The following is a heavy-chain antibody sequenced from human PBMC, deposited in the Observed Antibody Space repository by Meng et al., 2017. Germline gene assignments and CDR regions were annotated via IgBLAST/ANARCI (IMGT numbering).Heavy chain of an antibody. Sequence: QVELVQSGAEVKKPGASVKVSCKASGYTFTSYDINWVRQAPGQGLEWMGWISAYNGNTNYAQKLQGRVTMTTDTSTSTAYMELRSLRSDDTAVYYCARVGYCSSTSCHQIDYWGQGTLVTVSS. CDR2: ISAYNGNT. D-gene: IGHD2-2*01. CDR3: ARVGYCSSTSCHQIDY. CDR1: GYTFTSYD. V-gene: IGHV1-18*01. J-gene: IGHJ4*02.